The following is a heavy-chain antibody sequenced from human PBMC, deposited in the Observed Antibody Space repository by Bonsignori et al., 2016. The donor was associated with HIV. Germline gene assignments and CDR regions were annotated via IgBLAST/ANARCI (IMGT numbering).Heavy chain of an antibody. CDR3: AREPNYDFWSGYYHYYYYYMDV. CDR2: ISSSGSTI. Sequence: WIRQPPGKGLEWVSYISSSGSTIYYADSVKGRFTISRDNAKNSLYLQMNSLRAEDTAVYYCAREPNYDFWSGYYHYYYYYMDVWGKGTTVTVSS. D-gene: IGHD3-3*01. V-gene: IGHV3-48*03. J-gene: IGHJ6*03.